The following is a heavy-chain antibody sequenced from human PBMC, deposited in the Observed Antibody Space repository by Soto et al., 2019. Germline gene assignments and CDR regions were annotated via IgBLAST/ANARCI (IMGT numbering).Heavy chain of an antibody. Sequence: PSETLSLTCAVYGGSFSGYYWSWIRQPPGKGLEWIGEINHSGSTNYNPSLKSRVTISVDTSKNQFSLKLSSVTAADTAVYYCARGPHYDILTGYYFAEDGTAVYYYYMDVWGKGTTVTVSS. J-gene: IGHJ6*03. CDR1: GGSFSGYY. D-gene: IGHD3-9*01. CDR2: INHSGST. V-gene: IGHV4-34*01. CDR3: ARGPHYDILTGYYFAEDGTAVYYYYMDV.